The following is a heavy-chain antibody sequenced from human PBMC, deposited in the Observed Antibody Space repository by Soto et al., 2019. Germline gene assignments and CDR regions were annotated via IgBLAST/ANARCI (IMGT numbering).Heavy chain of an antibody. CDR1: GYTFTSYG. CDR3: ARGLNDFWSGSHYYHYYYMDV. CDR2: ISAYNGNT. Sequence: AASVKVSCKASGYTFTSYGISWVRQAPGQGLEWMGWISAYNGNTNYAQKLQGRVTMTTDTSTSTAYMELRSLRSDDTAVYYCARGLNDFWSGSHYYHYYYMDVWGKGTTVTVSS. V-gene: IGHV1-18*01. D-gene: IGHD3-3*01. J-gene: IGHJ6*03.